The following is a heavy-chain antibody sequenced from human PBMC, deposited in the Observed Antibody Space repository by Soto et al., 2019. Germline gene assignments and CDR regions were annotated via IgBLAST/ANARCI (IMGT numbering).Heavy chain of an antibody. J-gene: IGHJ3*02. Sequence: GGSLRLSCAASGFTFSSYGMHWVRQAPGKGLEWVAVIWYDGSNKYYADSVKGRFTISRDNSKNTLYLQMNSLRAEDTAVYYCARDREYYDSSGYPSLDAFDIWGQGTMVTVSS. CDR2: IWYDGSNK. D-gene: IGHD3-22*01. CDR1: GFTFSSYG. V-gene: IGHV3-33*01. CDR3: ARDREYYDSSGYPSLDAFDI.